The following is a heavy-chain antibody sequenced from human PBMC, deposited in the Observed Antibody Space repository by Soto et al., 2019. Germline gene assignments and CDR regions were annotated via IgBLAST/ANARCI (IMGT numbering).Heavy chain of an antibody. J-gene: IGHJ4*02. Sequence: PSETLCLTCTVSNFSVLTSIYYWAWIRQPPGKGLEWVGTVYYTGTTYYNPSLQSRVTISIDTSKNQFSLNLNSVTAADTAVYYCARNWNLALVPAAYFDSWGQGTLVTVSS. CDR2: VYYTGTT. CDR1: NFSVLTSIYY. CDR3: ARNWNLALVPAAYFDS. D-gene: IGHD2-2*01. V-gene: IGHV4-39*01.